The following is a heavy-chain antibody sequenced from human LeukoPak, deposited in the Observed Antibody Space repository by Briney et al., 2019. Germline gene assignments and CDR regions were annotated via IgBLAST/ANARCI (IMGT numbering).Heavy chain of an antibody. Sequence: PSETLSLTCSVSGDSISRSHYYWGWIRQPPGKGLEWIGSISYSGSTYYNPSLKSRVTISVDTSKIKFALKLSFVTAADKAVYYCASLSSTRNPYYFDYWGQGTLVTVSS. D-gene: IGHD2-2*01. V-gene: IGHV4-39*01. CDR2: ISYSGST. J-gene: IGHJ4*02. CDR3: ASLSSTRNPYYFDY. CDR1: GDSISRSHYY.